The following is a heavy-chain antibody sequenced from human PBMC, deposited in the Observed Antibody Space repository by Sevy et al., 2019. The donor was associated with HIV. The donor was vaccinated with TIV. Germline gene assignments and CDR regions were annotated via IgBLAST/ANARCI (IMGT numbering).Heavy chain of an antibody. CDR2: FDPEDGET. CDR1: GYTLTELS. V-gene: IGHV1-24*01. CDR3: ATRSHTSGWYPPPGGDAFDI. D-gene: IGHD6-19*01. Sequence: ASVKVSCKVSGYTLTELSMHWVRQAPGKGLEWMGGFDPEDGETIYAQKFQGRATLTEDTSTDTAYMELSSLRSEDTAVYYCATRSHTSGWYPPPGGDAFDIWGQGTMVTVSS. J-gene: IGHJ3*02.